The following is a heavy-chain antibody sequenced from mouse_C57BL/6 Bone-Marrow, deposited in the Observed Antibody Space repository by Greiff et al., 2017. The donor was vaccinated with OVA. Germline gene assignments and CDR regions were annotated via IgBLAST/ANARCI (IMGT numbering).Heavy chain of an antibody. Sequence: VQLQQSGAELVRPGASVKLSCTASGFNIKDDYMHWVKQRPEQGLEWIGWIDPENGDTEYATKCQGKATITADTSSNTAYLQLSSLTSEDTAVYYCTGTRFDYWGQGTTLTVSS. CDR1: GFNIKDDY. D-gene: IGHD3-3*01. CDR2: IDPENGDT. J-gene: IGHJ2*01. V-gene: IGHV14-4*01. CDR3: TGTRFDY.